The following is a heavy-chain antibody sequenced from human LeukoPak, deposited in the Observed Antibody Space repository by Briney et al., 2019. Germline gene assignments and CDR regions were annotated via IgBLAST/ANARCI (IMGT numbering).Heavy chain of an antibody. CDR3: AKVSRGTWIQLCYFDY. CDR2: ISGNGGST. D-gene: IGHD5-18*01. J-gene: IGHJ4*02. CDR1: GFTFSNYG. V-gene: IGHV3-23*01. Sequence: GGTLRLSCAASGFTFSNYGMSWVRQGPGKGLEWVSAISGNGGSTYYADSVKGRFTISRDNSKNTLYLQMNSLRAEDTAVYYCAKVSRGTWIQLCYFDYWGQGTLVTVSS.